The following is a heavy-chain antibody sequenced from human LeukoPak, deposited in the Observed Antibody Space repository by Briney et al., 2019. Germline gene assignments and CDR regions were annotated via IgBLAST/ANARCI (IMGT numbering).Heavy chain of an antibody. Sequence: SETLSLTCTVSGGSITNTDYYWTWVRQSPGKGLEWIGYIYYSGSTYYNPSLKSRFTISMDTSKNQFSLNLNSVTAADTAVYYCARGAKELWFLWCFDYRGQGTLVTVSS. CDR1: GGSITNTDYY. D-gene: IGHD3-16*02. CDR2: IYYSGST. CDR3: ARGAKELWFLWCFDY. J-gene: IGHJ4*02. V-gene: IGHV4-30-4*01.